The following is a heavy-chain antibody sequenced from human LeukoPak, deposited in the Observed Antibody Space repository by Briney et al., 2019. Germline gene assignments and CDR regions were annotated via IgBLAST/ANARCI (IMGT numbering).Heavy chain of an antibody. Sequence: GGSLRLSCAASGFAFSSYGMHWVRQAPGKGLEWVAFIRYDGSNKYYADSVKGRFTLSRDNARNSLYLQMNSLTAEDTAVYYCARDGIMDYWGQGTLVTASS. CDR3: ARDGIMDY. CDR1: GFAFSSYG. J-gene: IGHJ4*02. D-gene: IGHD1-14*01. V-gene: IGHV3-30*02. CDR2: IRYDGSNK.